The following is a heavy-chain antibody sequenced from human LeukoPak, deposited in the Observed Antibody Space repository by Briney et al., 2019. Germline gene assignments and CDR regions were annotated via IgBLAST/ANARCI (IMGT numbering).Heavy chain of an antibody. CDR3: ARDKNDFARGWFDP. CDR1: GFTFSDYY. Sequence: GGSLRLSCAASGFTFSDYYMSWIRQAPGKGLEWVSYISSSGSTIYYADSVKGRFTISRDNAKNSLHLQMNSLRAEDTAVYYCARDKNDFARGWFDPWGQGTLVTVSS. CDR2: ISSSGSTI. J-gene: IGHJ5*02. D-gene: IGHD3/OR15-3a*01. V-gene: IGHV3-11*01.